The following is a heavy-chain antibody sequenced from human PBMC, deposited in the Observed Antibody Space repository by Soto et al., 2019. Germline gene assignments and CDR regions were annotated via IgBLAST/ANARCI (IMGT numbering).Heavy chain of an antibody. Sequence: EVQLVESGGGLVQPGGSLRLSCAASGFTFSSYEMNWVRQAPGKGLEWVSYISSSGSTIYYADSVKGRFTISRDNAKNSLYLQMNSLRAEDTAVYYCARSATRGYSYGYPYYFDYWGQGNLVTVSS. J-gene: IGHJ4*02. CDR1: GFTFSSYE. CDR2: ISSSGSTI. V-gene: IGHV3-48*03. D-gene: IGHD5-18*01. CDR3: ARSATRGYSYGYPYYFDY.